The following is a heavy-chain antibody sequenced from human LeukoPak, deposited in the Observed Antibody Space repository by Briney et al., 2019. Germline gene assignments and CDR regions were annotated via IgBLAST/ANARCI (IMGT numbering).Heavy chain of an antibody. Sequence: ASVKVSCKASGYTFTSYYIHWVRQAPGQGLEWMGIINPGGGSTTYAQKFQGRVTMTRDTSTSTVYMELSSLRSEDTAVYYCVRAEAAAGTPWDYWGQGTLVTVSS. D-gene: IGHD6-13*01. CDR1: GYTFTSYY. V-gene: IGHV1-46*01. CDR2: INPGGGST. CDR3: VRAEAAAGTPWDY. J-gene: IGHJ4*02.